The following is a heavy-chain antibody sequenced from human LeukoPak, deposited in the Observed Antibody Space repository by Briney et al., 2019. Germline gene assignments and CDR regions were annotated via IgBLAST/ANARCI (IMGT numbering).Heavy chain of an antibody. Sequence: SETLSLTCNVSGASIETYYWTWIRQPPGKGLEYVGYIYSRGSTNYNPSLKSRVTLSVDTSKNQFSLRLRSPTAADTAVYYCARVREGNHLHQFYLDSWGQGTLVTVSS. CDR1: GASIETYY. V-gene: IGHV4-59*01. J-gene: IGHJ4*02. D-gene: IGHD1-14*01. CDR2: IYSRGST. CDR3: ARVREGNHLHQFYLDS.